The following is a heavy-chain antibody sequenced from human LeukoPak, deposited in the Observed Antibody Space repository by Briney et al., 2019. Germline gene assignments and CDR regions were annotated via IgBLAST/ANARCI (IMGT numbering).Heavy chain of an antibody. V-gene: IGHV4-59*08. Sequence: PSETLSLTCDVSGGSINDHYLSWIRQPPGKGLEWIGHIHPSGSTHNNASLDSRVTFSVDMSKNQFSLRLTSLRAADTAMYYCARRSHCTGDSCYPVWGQGTTVTVSS. CDR2: IHPSGST. J-gene: IGHJ6*02. D-gene: IGHD2-15*01. CDR1: GGSINDHY. CDR3: ARRSHCTGDSCYPV.